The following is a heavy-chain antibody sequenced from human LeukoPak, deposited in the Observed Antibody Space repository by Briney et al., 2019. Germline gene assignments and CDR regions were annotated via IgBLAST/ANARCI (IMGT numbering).Heavy chain of an antibody. V-gene: IGHV4-34*01. CDR2: INHSGST. CDR3: ARGGYYYDSSGYSYYY. J-gene: IGHJ4*02. D-gene: IGHD3-22*01. CDR1: GGSSSGYY. Sequence: PSETLSLTCAVYGGSSSGYYWSWIRQPPGKGLEWIGEINHSGSTNYDPSLKSRVTISVDTSKNQFSLKLSSVTAAGTAVYYCARGGYYYDSSGYSYYYWGQGTLVTVSS.